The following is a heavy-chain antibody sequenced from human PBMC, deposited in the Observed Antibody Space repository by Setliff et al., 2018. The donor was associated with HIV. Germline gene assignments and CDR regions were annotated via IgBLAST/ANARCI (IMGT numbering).Heavy chain of an antibody. CDR1: GGTFSSYA. CDR3: ARLGTGNADHY. CDR2: IIPIFDTP. V-gene: IGHV1-69*13. Sequence: SVKVSCKASGGTFSSYAISWVRQAPGQGLEWMGGIIPIFDTPNYAQKFQGRATITADESTSTSSMELSSLGSEDTAVYYCARLGTGNADHYWGQGTRVTVSS. D-gene: IGHD1-1*01. J-gene: IGHJ4*02.